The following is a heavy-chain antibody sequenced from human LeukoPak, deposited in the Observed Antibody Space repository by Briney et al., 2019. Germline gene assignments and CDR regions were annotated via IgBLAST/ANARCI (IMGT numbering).Heavy chain of an antibody. Sequence: RSSETLSLTCAVSGGSISSGGYSWSWIRQPPGKGLEWIGYIYHSGSTYYNPSPKSRVTRSVDRTKNQFSLKLSSVTAADTAVYYCARARFLRGGDAFDIWGQGTMVTVS. J-gene: IGHJ3*02. CDR3: ARARFLRGGDAFDI. CDR2: IYHSGST. D-gene: IGHD3-10*01. V-gene: IGHV4-30-2*01. CDR1: GGSISSGGYS.